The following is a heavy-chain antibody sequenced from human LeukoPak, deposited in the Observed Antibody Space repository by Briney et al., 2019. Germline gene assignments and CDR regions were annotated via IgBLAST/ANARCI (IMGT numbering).Heavy chain of an antibody. V-gene: IGHV3-53*01. Sequence: PGGSLRLSCAASGFTVSSNYRSWVRQAPGEGLEWVSVIYSGGSTYYADSVKGRFTISRDNSKNTLYLQMNSLRAEDTAVYYCATSIAASGIYFDYWGQGILVTVSS. CDR3: ATSIAASGIYFDY. J-gene: IGHJ4*02. CDR2: IYSGGST. CDR1: GFTVSSNY. D-gene: IGHD6-13*01.